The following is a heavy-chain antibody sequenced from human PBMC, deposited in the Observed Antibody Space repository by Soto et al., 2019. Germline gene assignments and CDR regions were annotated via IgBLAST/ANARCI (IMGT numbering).Heavy chain of an antibody. CDR1: GGSISSYY. CDR3: ARAADWNSNWFEP. CDR2: IYYSGST. V-gene: IGHV4-59*01. J-gene: IGHJ5*02. D-gene: IGHD1-7*01. Sequence: PSETLSLTCTVSGGSISSYYWSWIRQPPGKGLEWIGYIYYSGSTNYNPSLKSRVTISVDTSKNKFSLKLSSVTAADTAVYYCARAADWNSNWFEPWGQGTLLTLSS.